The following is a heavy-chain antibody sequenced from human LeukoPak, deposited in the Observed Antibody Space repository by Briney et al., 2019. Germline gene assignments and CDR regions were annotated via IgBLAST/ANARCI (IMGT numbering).Heavy chain of an antibody. J-gene: IGHJ4*02. V-gene: IGHV3-21*04. CDR2: ISSSSSYI. CDR3: AKGGKWDVTPFDY. D-gene: IGHD1-26*01. Sequence: GGSLRLSCAASGFTFSSYSMNWVRQAPGKGLEWVSSISSSSSYIYYADSVKGRFTISRDNAKNTLYLQVNSLRAEDTAVYYCAKGGKWDVTPFDYWGQGTLVTVSS. CDR1: GFTFSSYS.